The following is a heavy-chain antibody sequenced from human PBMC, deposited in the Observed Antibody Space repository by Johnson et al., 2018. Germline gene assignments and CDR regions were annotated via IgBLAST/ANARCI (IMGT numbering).Heavy chain of an antibody. Sequence: VQLVESGGGLVQPGGSLRLSCAASGFTFSSYWMSWVRQAPGKGLEWVANIKQDGSEKYYVDSVKGRFTISRDNAKNSLYLQMNSLGAEDTAGYYWAGDGAYSSSWYDAFDIWGQGTMVTVSS. CDR3: AGDGAYSSSWYDAFDI. CDR2: IKQDGSEK. CDR1: GFTFSSYW. V-gene: IGHV3-7*01. J-gene: IGHJ3*02. D-gene: IGHD6-13*01.